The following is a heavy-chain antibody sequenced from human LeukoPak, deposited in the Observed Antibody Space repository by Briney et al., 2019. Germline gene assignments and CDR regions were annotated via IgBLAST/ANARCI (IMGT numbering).Heavy chain of an antibody. V-gene: IGHV4-39*01. CDR3: ASLYYYDSSGYY. D-gene: IGHD3-22*01. CDR1: GGSISSSSYY. Sequence: SETLSLTCTVSGGSISSSSYYWGWIRQPPGKGLEWIGSIYYSGSTYYNPSLKSRVTISVDTSKDQFSLKLSSVTAADTAVYYCASLYYYDSSGYYWGQGTLVTVSS. CDR2: IYYSGST. J-gene: IGHJ4*02.